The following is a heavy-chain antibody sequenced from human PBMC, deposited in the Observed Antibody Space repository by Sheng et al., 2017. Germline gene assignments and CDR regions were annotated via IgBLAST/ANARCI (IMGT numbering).Heavy chain of an antibody. V-gene: IGHV3-15*01. J-gene: IGHJ6*02. D-gene: IGHD3-3*01. CDR1: GFTFSNAW. Sequence: EVQLVESGGGLVKPGGSLRLSCAASGFTFSNAWMSWVRQAPGKGLEWVGRIKSKTDGGTTDYAAPVKGRFTISRDDSKNTLYLQMNSLKTEDTAVYYCTTVGNLFFSSYYYYGMDVWGQGTTVTVSS. CDR2: IKSKTDGGTT. CDR3: TTVGNLFFSSYYYYGMDV.